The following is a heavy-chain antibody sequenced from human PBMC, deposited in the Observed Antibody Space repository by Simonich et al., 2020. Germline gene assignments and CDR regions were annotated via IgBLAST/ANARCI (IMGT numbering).Heavy chain of an antibody. J-gene: IGHJ4*02. CDR2: IYYSRST. Sequence: QVQLQESGPGMVKPSETLSLTCTVSGGSISSYYWSGIRQPPGKGLEWIGYIYYSRSTNYNPSLKSRVTISVDTSKNQFSLKLSSVTAADTAVYYCARLPDYWGQGTLVTVSS. V-gene: IGHV4-59*08. CDR3: ARLPDY. CDR1: GGSISSYY.